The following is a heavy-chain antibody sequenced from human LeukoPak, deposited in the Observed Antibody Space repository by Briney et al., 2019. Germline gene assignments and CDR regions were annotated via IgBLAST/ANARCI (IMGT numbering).Heavy chain of an antibody. D-gene: IGHD3-22*01. CDR3: ARGAEGYYASWS. V-gene: IGHV4-34*01. CDR2: INHSGST. J-gene: IGHJ4*02. CDR1: GGSFSGYY. Sequence: PSDTLSLTCAVHGGSFSGYYWTWLRQPPGKGLEWIGEINHSGSTNYNPSLKSRVTISVDTSKNQFSLKLSSVTAADTAVYYCARGAEGYYASWSWGRGTLVTVSS.